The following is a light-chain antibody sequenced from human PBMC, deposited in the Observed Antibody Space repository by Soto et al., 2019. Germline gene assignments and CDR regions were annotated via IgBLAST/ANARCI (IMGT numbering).Light chain of an antibody. CDR2: AAY. V-gene: IGKV1-39*01. CDR3: QQSYSTPQIT. Sequence: DFQMTQSPSSLSASVGDTVTITCRASQDIGTFLNWYQQKPGKAPKLLIYAAYDLFSGVSSSFSGSGSGTDFTLTISSLQPEDFATYYCQQSYSTPQITFGPGTKVDMK. CDR1: QDIGTF. J-gene: IGKJ3*01.